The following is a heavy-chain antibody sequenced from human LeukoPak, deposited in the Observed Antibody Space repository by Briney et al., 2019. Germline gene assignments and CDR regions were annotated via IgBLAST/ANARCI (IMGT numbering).Heavy chain of an antibody. J-gene: IGHJ5*02. D-gene: IGHD3-10*01. CDR1: GYTFTSYD. V-gene: IGHV1-8*01. CDR2: MNPNSGNT. Sequence: ASVKVSCKASGYTFTSYDINWVRQATGQGLEWMGWMNPNSGNTGYAQKFQGRVTMTRNTSISTAYMELSSLRPEDTAVYYCARCDYGSGSSWFDPWGQGTLVTVSS. CDR3: ARCDYGSGSSWFDP.